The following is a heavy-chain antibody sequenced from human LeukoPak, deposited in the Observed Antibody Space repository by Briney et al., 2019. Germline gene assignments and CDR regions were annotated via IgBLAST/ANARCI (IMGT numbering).Heavy chain of an antibody. CDR3: AKRGIVIRAVIIIGFHKEAYYFDY. Sequence: GGSLRLSCVASGFTFSSYAMSWVRQAPGEGREWVSAIRGSVGSTYYADSVKGSFTISRDNSKSTLYLQMNSLRAEGTAVYFCAKRGIVIRAVIIIGFHKEAYYFDYWGQGILVTVSS. J-gene: IGHJ4*02. CDR2: IRGSVGST. CDR1: GFTFSSYA. V-gene: IGHV3-23*01. D-gene: IGHD3-10*01.